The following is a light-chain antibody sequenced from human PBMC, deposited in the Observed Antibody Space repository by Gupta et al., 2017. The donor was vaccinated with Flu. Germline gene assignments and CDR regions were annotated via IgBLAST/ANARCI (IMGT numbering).Light chain of an antibody. CDR1: SLRNYY. Sequence: SSELTKDPAVSVAVGQTERITRHGDSLRNYYASWYQQKPGQAPVLVVYGEDIRPSGIPDRFSGSTSRDTAALTITGAQAEDEADEYCDTRDNSGYHLGVFGGGTKLTVL. V-gene: IGLV3-19*01. CDR2: GED. CDR3: DTRDNSGYHLGV. J-gene: IGLJ2*01.